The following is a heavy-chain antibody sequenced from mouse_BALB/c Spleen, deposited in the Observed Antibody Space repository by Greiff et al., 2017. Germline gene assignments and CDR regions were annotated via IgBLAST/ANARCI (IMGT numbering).Heavy chain of an antibody. CDR2: ISSGSSTI. V-gene: IGHV5-17*02. Sequence: EVQGVESGGGLVQPGGSRKLSCAASGFTFSSFGMHWVRQAPEKGLEWVAYISSGSSTIYYADTVKGRFTISRDNPKNTLFLQMTSLRSEDTAMYYCARRGADDSSGFVFAYWGQGTLVTVSA. J-gene: IGHJ3*01. D-gene: IGHD3-2*01. CDR1: GFTFSSFG. CDR3: ARRGADDSSGFVFAY.